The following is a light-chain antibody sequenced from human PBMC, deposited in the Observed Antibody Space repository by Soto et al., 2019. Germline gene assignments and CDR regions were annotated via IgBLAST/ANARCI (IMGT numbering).Light chain of an antibody. CDR2: KVS. CDR1: QRLVYSDGNTY. Sequence: DVVMTQSPLSLPVTLGQPASISCRSSQRLVYSDGNTYLNWFQQRPGQSPRRLIYKVSNWDSGVPDRFGGCGSGTDFKLNNSRAETEYVGVYYCVEDTYWPYTFGQGTKVEIK. J-gene: IGKJ2*01. CDR3: VEDTYWPYT. V-gene: IGKV2D-30*01.